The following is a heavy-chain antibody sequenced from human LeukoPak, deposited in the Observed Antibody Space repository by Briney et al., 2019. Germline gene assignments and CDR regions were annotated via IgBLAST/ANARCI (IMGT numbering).Heavy chain of an antibody. Sequence: SETLSLTCTVSGGSISSYYWSWIRQPPGKGLEWIGYIYYSGSTNYNPSLKSRVTISVDTSKNQFSLKLSSVTVADTAVYYCARVGANGDYVDYWGQGTLVTVSS. CDR2: IYYSGST. J-gene: IGHJ4*02. CDR3: ARVGANGDYVDY. D-gene: IGHD3-10*01. CDR1: GGSISSYY. V-gene: IGHV4-59*01.